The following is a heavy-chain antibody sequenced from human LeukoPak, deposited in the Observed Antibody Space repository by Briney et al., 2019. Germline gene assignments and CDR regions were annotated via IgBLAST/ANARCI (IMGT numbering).Heavy chain of an antibody. CDR2: IYTSGST. J-gene: IGHJ4*02. CDR3: ATNYRALSAFDS. Sequence: SETLSLTCTVSGGSINSYYWNWIRQPAGKGLEWIGHIYTSGSTKYNPSLKSRVTMSIDTSKNQFSLNLYSMTAADTAVYYCATNYRALSAFDSWGQGTLVTVSS. D-gene: IGHD3-10*01. CDR1: GGSINSYY. V-gene: IGHV4-4*07.